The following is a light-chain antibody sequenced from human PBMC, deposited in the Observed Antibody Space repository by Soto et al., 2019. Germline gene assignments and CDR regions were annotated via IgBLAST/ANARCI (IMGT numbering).Light chain of an antibody. V-gene: IGLV2-14*01. CDR3: SSYTSTSSYV. CDR2: EVN. J-gene: IGLJ7*01. Sequence: QSALTQPASVSGSPGQSISISCTGTSSDIGNYNYVSWYQQHPGKAPKLLISEVNDRPSGVSNRFSGSKSGNTASLTISGLQAEDEADYYCSSYTSTSSYVFGGGTQLTVL. CDR1: SSDIGNYNY.